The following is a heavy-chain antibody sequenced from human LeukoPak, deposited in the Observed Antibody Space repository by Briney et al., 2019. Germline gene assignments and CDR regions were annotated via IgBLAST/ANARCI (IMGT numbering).Heavy chain of an antibody. D-gene: IGHD1-7*01. CDR2: IKQDGSEK. CDR1: GFTFSSYA. V-gene: IGHV3-7*01. Sequence: PGGSLRLSCAASGFTFSSYAMSWVRQAPGRGLEWVANIKQDGSEKYYVDSVKGRFTISRDNAKNSLYLQMNSLRAEDTAVYYCARAGNLLVYWGQGTLVTVSS. CDR3: ARAGNLLVY. J-gene: IGHJ4*02.